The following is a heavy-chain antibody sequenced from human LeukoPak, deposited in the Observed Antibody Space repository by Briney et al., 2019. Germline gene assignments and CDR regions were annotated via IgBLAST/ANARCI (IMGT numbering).Heavy chain of an antibody. V-gene: IGHV3-30*18. CDR2: ISYDGSNK. CDR1: GFTFSSYG. Sequence: GRSLRLSCAAPGFTFSSYGMHWVRQAPGKGLEWVAVISYDGSNKYYADSVKGRFTISRDNSKNTLYLQMNSLRAEDTAVYYCAKEGAVDSSWYNWFDPWGQGTLVTVSS. J-gene: IGHJ5*02. D-gene: IGHD6-13*01. CDR3: AKEGAVDSSWYNWFDP.